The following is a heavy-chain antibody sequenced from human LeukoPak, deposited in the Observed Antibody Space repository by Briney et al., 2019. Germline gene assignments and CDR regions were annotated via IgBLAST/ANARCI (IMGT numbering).Heavy chain of an antibody. V-gene: IGHV4-59*01. CDR3: ARDSRDGSGDY. Sequence: SETLSLTCTVSGGSISSYYWSWIRQPPGKGLEWIGYIYYSGSTNYNPSLKSRVTISVDTSKNQFSLKLSSVTAADTAVYYCARDSRDGSGDYWGQGTLVTVSS. D-gene: IGHD3-10*01. CDR1: GGSISSYY. CDR2: IYYSGST. J-gene: IGHJ4*02.